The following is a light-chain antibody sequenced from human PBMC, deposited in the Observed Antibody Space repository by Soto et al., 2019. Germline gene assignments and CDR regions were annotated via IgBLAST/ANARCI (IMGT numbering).Light chain of an antibody. CDR2: DAS. CDR1: QSVSKN. Sequence: ETVMTQSPATLSVSPGERATLSCRASQSVSKNLAWYQQKPGQAPRLLIYDASTRANGIPVRFSGSGSGTEFALTISSLQSEDFAVYYCQHYNNWPPWTFGQGTKVEIK. CDR3: QHYNNWPPWT. J-gene: IGKJ1*01. V-gene: IGKV3-15*01.